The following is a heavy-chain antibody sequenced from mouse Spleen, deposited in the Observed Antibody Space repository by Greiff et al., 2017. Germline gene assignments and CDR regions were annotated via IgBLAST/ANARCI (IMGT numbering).Heavy chain of an antibody. CDR1: GYSITSGYY. J-gene: IGHJ1*01. D-gene: IGHD4-1*01. V-gene: IGHV3-6*01. Sequence: EVQLQQSGPGLVKPSQSLSLTCSVTGYSITSGYYWNWIRQFPGNKLEWMGYISYDGSNNYNPSLKNRISITRDTSKNQFFLKLNSVTTEDTATYYCARITGTWYFDVWGAGTTVTVSS. CDR3: ARITGTWYFDV. CDR2: ISYDGSN.